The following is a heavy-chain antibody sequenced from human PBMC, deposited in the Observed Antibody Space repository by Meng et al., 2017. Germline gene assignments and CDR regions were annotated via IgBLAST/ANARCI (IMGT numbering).Heavy chain of an antibody. CDR2: IDPKNGDT. V-gene: IGHV1-2*06. Sequence: QVQLVRSGAEVTKPGASVKVSCKHSGYNFPDYYIHWVRQAPGQGLEWMGRIDPKNGDTHYAQKFQGRVTMTGDTSISTAYMDLSGLRSDDTAVYYCARDEDISAAGKLFGDYWGQGTLVTVSS. J-gene: IGHJ4*02. CDR3: ARDEDISAAGKLFGDY. D-gene: IGHD6-13*01. CDR1: GYNFPDYY.